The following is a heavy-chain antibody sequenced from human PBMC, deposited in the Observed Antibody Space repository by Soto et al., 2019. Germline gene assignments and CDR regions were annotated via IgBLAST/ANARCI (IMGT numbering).Heavy chain of an antibody. J-gene: IGHJ6*02. D-gene: IGHD5-18*01. V-gene: IGHV1-2*04. CDR3: ARSSRYSSTYGMDV. CDR2: INPNSGGT. CDR1: GYTFTGYY. Sequence: ASVKVSCKASGYTFTGYYMHWVRQAPGQGLEWMGWINPNSGGTNYAQKFQGWVTMTRDTSISTAYMELSRLRSDDTAVYYCARSSRYSSTYGMDVCGQGPTVTVSS.